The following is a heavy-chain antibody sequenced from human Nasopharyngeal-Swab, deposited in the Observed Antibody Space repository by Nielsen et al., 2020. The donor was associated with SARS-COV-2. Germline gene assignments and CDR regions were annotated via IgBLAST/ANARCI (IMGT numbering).Heavy chain of an antibody. CDR3: AKLIEEGSGSYYALYYYYGMDV. D-gene: IGHD3-10*01. CDR2: ISYDGSNK. V-gene: IGHV3-30*18. J-gene: IGHJ6*02. Sequence: VRQAPGKGLEWVAVISYDGSNKYYADSVKGRFTISRDNSKNTLYLQMNSLRAEDTAAYYCAKLIEEGSGSYYALYYYYGMDVWGQGTTVTVSS.